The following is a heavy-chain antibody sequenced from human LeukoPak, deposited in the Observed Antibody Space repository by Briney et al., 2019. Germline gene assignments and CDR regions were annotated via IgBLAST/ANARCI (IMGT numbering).Heavy chain of an antibody. Sequence: SETLSLTCTVSGGSISSYYWSWIRQPPGKGLEWIGYIYYSGSTNYNPSLKSRVTISVDTSKNQFSLKLSSVTAADTAVYYCAGSSSSGAFDIWGQGTTVTVSS. J-gene: IGHJ3*02. V-gene: IGHV4-59*01. CDR2: IYYSGST. D-gene: IGHD6-6*01. CDR1: GGSISSYY. CDR3: AGSSSSGAFDI.